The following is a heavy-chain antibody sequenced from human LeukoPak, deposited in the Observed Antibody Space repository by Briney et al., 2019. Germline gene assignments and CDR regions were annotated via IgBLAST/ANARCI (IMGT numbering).Heavy chain of an antibody. CDR3: ARQYCSSTSCTLDY. Sequence: GGSLRLSCATPGFTFTTYEMNWVRQAPGKGLEWVSHISGSGGAIYYADSVKGRFTISRDNAKNSLYLQMSSLRVEDTAVYYCARQYCSSTSCTLDYWGQGTLVTVSS. J-gene: IGHJ4*02. CDR2: ISGSGGAI. D-gene: IGHD2-2*01. V-gene: IGHV3-48*03. CDR1: GFTFTTYE.